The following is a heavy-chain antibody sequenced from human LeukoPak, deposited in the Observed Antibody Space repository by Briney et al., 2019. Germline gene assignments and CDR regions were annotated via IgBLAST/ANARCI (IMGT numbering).Heavy chain of an antibody. Sequence: SETLSLTCTVSGGSISSYYWSWIRQPPGKGLEWIGYIYYSGSTYYNPSLKSRVTISVDTSKNQFSLKLSSVTASDTAVYYCARGDSSGWHFFDYWGQGTLVTVSS. CDR1: GGSISSYY. CDR3: ARGDSSGWHFFDY. J-gene: IGHJ4*02. CDR2: IYYSGST. D-gene: IGHD6-19*01. V-gene: IGHV4-59*12.